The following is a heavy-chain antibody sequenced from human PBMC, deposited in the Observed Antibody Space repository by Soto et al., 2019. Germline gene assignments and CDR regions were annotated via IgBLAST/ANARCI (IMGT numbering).Heavy chain of an antibody. D-gene: IGHD3-9*01. CDR1: GFTFSSYW. Sequence: EGSLRLSCAASGFTFSSYWMHWVRQAPGKGLVWVSRINSDGSSTSYADSVKGRFTISRDNAKNTLYLQMNSLRAEDTAVYYCARGLLYFALGFLWGQGTPVTVSS. V-gene: IGHV3-74*01. CDR3: ARGLLYFALGFL. CDR2: INSDGSST. J-gene: IGHJ4*02.